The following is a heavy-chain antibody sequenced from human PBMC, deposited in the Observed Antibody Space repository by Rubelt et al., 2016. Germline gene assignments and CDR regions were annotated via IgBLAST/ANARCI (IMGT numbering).Heavy chain of an antibody. CDR1: GFTFSSYS. V-gene: IGHV3-48*02. J-gene: IGHJ2*01. Sequence: EVQLVESGGGLVQPGGSLRLSCAASGFTFSSYSMNWVRQAPGKGLEWVSYISSSSSTIYYADSVKGRFTISRDNAKNSLYLQMNSLRDEDTAVYYCARGVVVVPAAYFDLWGRGTLVTVSS. CDR3: ARGVVVVPAAYFDL. CDR2: ISSSSSTI. D-gene: IGHD2-2*01.